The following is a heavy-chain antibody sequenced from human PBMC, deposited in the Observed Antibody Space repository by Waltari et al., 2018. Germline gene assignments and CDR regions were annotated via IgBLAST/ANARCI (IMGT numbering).Heavy chain of an antibody. Sequence: QLQLQESGPGLVKPSETLSLTCTVSGGAISRSRYYWAWIRHPPGRGLAWIASPYHSGSTYYNPSLKSRVTISVDTSKNQFSLKLTSVTAADTAVYYCARIYGSGSPIPSVDYWGQGTLVTVSS. CDR1: GGAISRSRYY. D-gene: IGHD3-10*01. CDR3: ARIYGSGSPIPSVDY. CDR2: PYHSGST. J-gene: IGHJ4*02. V-gene: IGHV4-39*01.